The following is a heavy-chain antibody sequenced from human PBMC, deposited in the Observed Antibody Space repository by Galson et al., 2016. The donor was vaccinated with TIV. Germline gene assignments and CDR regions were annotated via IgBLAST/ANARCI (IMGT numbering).Heavy chain of an antibody. CDR2: INPIFGTA. J-gene: IGHJ4*02. V-gene: IGHV1-69*06. CDR3: ARGRGYYFGSGSSYFDY. CDR1: GGTFSNFV. D-gene: IGHD3-10*01. Sequence: SVKVSCKASGGTFSNFVISWVRQAPGQGLEWMGSINPIFGTANYAQKFQGRVTITADTSASTIYMELSSLRSEDTAVYYCARGRGYYFGSGSSYFDYGGQGSLVTVSS.